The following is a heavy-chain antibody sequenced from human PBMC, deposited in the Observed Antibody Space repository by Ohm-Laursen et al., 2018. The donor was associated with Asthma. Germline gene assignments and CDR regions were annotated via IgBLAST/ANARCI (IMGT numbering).Heavy chain of an antibody. CDR3: AKALVGAPLYYHYYGMDV. V-gene: IGHV3-30*18. CDR1: GLTFSSYG. D-gene: IGHD1-26*01. CDR2: ISYDGSNK. J-gene: IGHJ6*02. Sequence: RSLRLSCTASGLTFSSYGMHWVRQAPGKGLEWVAVISYDGSNKYYADSVKGRFTISRDNSKNTLYLQMNSLRDEDTALYYYAKALVGAPLYYHYYGMDVWGQGTTVTVSS.